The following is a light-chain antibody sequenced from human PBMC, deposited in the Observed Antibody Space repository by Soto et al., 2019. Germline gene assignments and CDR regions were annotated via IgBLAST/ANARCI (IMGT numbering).Light chain of an antibody. CDR3: QQYNNWPPWT. CDR1: QSVSSN. Sequence: EIVMTQSPATLSVSPGERATLSCRASQSVSSNLAWYQQKPGQAPRLLIYGASTRATGIPARFSGSGSGTECTLTISTPQSEDFAVYYCQQYNNWPPWTFGQGTKVEIK. J-gene: IGKJ1*01. CDR2: GAS. V-gene: IGKV3-15*01.